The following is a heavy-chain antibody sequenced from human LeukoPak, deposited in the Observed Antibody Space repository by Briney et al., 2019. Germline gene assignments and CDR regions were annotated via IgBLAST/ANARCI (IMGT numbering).Heavy chain of an antibody. J-gene: IGHJ4*02. D-gene: IGHD6-6*01. CDR1: GGSFSGYY. Sequence: PSETLSLTCAVYGGSFSGYYWSWIRQPPGKGLEWIGEINHSGSTNYNPSLKSRVTISVDTSKNQFSLKLSSVTAADTAVYYCARDGLEYSSSYPDYWGQGTLVTVSS. CDR2: INHSGST. V-gene: IGHV4-34*01. CDR3: ARDGLEYSSSYPDY.